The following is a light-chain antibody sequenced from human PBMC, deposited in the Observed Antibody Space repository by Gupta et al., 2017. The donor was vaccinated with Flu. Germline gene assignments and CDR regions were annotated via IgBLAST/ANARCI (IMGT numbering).Light chain of an antibody. J-gene: IGLJ3*02. V-gene: IGLV1-47*01. CDR2: SNN. CDR3: SAWDSSLSSRV. CDR1: SSNVGNSN. Sequence: ATMSCTGTSSNVGNSNASWLRQHPGPPPNLVMYSNNNRPSGIPERISGSKSGTTASLAIHGLRAEDEADYYCSAWDSSLSSRVFGGGTKLTVL.